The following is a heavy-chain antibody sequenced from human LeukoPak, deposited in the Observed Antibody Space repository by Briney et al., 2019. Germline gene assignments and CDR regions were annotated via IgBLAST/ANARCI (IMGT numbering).Heavy chain of an antibody. V-gene: IGHV1-18*01. Sequence: ASVKVSCKASGYTFTSYGISWVRQAPGQGLEWMGWIGAYNGNTNYAQKLQGRVTMTTDTSTSTAYMELRSLRSDDTAVYYRARRAPDDFWSGYWVPDAFDIWGQGTMVTVSS. J-gene: IGHJ3*02. D-gene: IGHD3-3*01. CDR3: ARRAPDDFWSGYWVPDAFDI. CDR1: GYTFTSYG. CDR2: IGAYNGNT.